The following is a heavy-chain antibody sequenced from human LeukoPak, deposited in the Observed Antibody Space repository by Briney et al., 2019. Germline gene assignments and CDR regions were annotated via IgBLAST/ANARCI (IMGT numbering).Heavy chain of an antibody. J-gene: IGHJ4*02. V-gene: IGHV4-34*01. CDR2: INHSGST. D-gene: IGHD5-18*01. CDR3: ARRYSYGYTFPYYFDY. CDR1: GGSFSGYY. Sequence: SETLSLTCAVYGGSFSGYYWSWIRQPPGKGLEWIGEINHSGSTNYNPSLKSRVTISVDTSKNQFSLKLSSVTAADTAVYYCARRYSYGYTFPYYFDYWGQGTLVTVSS.